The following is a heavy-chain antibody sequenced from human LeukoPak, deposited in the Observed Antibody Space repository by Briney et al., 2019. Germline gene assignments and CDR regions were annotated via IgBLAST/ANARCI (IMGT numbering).Heavy chain of an antibody. CDR3: ARVDYYGSGSYPATFDP. V-gene: IGHV3-53*01. CDR2: IYSGGST. D-gene: IGHD3-10*01. CDR1: GFTFSSHT. J-gene: IGHJ5*02. Sequence: GGSLRLSCSASGFTFSSHTMLWVRQAPGKGLEWVSVIYSGGSTYYADSVKGRFTISRDNSKNTLYLQMNSLRAEDTAVYYCARVDYYGSGSYPATFDPWGQGTLVTVSS.